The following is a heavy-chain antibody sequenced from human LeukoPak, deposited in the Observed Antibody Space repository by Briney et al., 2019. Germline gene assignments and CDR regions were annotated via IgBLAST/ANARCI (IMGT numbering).Heavy chain of an antibody. V-gene: IGHV3-33*08. D-gene: IGHD2-2*01. CDR2: IWFDGSNK. J-gene: IGHJ3*02. CDR1: GFTFSSYC. Sequence: GGSLRLSCAASGFTFSSYCMHWVRQAPGKGLEWVAIIWFDGSNKYYADSVKGRFTISRDNSKDALYLQMNSLGAEDTAVYYCARAQPTSGWTGFNIWGQGTMVTVSS. CDR3: ARAQPTSGWTGFNI.